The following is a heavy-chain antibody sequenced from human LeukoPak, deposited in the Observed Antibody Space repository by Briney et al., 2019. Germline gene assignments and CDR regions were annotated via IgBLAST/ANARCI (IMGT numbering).Heavy chain of an antibody. CDR1: GGSFSRYY. CDR3: ARADIRSDCRALGI. CDR2: INHSGST. Sequence: SETLSLTCAVYGGSFSRYYWTWIRQPPGKGLEWIGEINHSGSTNYNPSLKSRVTISVDTSKNQFSLKLSSVTAADTAVYYCARADIRSDCRALGIWGQGTMVTVSS. D-gene: IGHD2-21*02. V-gene: IGHV4-34*01. J-gene: IGHJ3*02.